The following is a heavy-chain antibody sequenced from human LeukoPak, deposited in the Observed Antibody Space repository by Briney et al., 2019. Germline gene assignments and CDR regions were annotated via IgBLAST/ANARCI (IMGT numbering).Heavy chain of an antibody. CDR3: ARVYSGYDSWDYYYYFMDV. CDR1: GFTFSSYW. D-gene: IGHD5-12*01. CDR2: IKQDGSEK. J-gene: IGHJ6*03. V-gene: IGHV3-7*01. Sequence: GGSLRLSCAASGFTFSSYWMSWVRQAPGKGLEGVANIKQDGSEKYYVDSVKGRLTISRDNAKNSLYLQMNSLRAEDTAVYYCARVYSGYDSWDYYYYFMDVWGKGTTVTISS.